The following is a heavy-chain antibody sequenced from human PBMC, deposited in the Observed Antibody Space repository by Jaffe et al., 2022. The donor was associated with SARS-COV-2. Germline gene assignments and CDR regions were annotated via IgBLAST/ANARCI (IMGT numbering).Heavy chain of an antibody. J-gene: IGHJ4*02. D-gene: IGHD6-13*01. CDR3: ARLNSSSYHLDL. CDR1: GGSLSCSNYFCY. CDR2: VFYSGTT. Sequence: QLQLQESGPGLVKPSETLSLTCTVSGGSLSCSNYFCYWGWIRQPPGKGLEWIGSVFYSGTTYYNPSLRSRVTISVDRSKNQLSLKLSSVTAADTAVYYCARLNSSSYHLDLWGQGTLVTVSS. V-gene: IGHV4-39*01.